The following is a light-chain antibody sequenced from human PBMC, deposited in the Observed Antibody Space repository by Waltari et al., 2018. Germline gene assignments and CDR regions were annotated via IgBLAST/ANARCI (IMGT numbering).Light chain of an antibody. CDR2: GNI. Sequence: QSVLTQPPSVSGAPGQRVTISCTGGSSNIGAGYDVHWYQQFPGSAPKLLVYGNINRPSGVPDRFSVSKSDTSASLAITGLQAEDEADYYCQSFDSSLSVVFGGGTKLTVL. V-gene: IGLV1-40*01. CDR3: QSFDSSLSVV. J-gene: IGLJ3*02. CDR1: SSNIGAGYD.